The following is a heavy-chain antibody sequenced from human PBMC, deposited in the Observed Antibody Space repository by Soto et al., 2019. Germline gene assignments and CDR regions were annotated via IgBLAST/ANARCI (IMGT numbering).Heavy chain of an antibody. Sequence: LSLTCTVSGGSISSYYWSWIRQPPGKGLEWIGYIYYSGSTNYNPSLKSRVTISVDTSKNQFSLKLSSVTAADTAVYYCARGSSGWYTLTFFDYWGQGTLVTVSS. CDR1: GGSISSYY. D-gene: IGHD6-19*01. V-gene: IGHV4-59*01. CDR3: ARGSSGWYTLTFFDY. CDR2: IYYSGST. J-gene: IGHJ4*02.